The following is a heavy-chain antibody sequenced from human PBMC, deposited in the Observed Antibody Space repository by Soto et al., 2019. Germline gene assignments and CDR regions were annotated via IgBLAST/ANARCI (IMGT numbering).Heavy chain of an antibody. V-gene: IGHV1-69*01. D-gene: IGHD6-6*01. CDR1: GGSFSSYA. J-gene: IGHJ4*02. CDR3: AREYRSSSGRFDN. Sequence: QVQLVQSGAEVKKPGSSLKVSCKASGGSFSSYAISWVRQAPGQGLEWMGGIIPIFCTPSYAQKFQCRVTITADESTSTAYMELSSLRSEDTAVYYCAREYRSSSGRFDNWGQGTLVTVSS. CDR2: IIPIFCTP.